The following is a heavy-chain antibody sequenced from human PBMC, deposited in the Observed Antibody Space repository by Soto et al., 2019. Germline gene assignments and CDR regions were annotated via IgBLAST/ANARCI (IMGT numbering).Heavy chain of an antibody. CDR1: GVSLSTSGVG. Sequence: QITLRESGPTLVKATQTLTLICSFSGVSLSTSGVGVGWFRQPPGKALEWLALLYWDGDRRYSPSLNPRLTIIRDTSKNQVVLTMTNMDPVETGTYSCAQHTVDSYTDVWRKATTVTVPS. CDR2: LYWDGDR. V-gene: IGHV2-5*02. D-gene: IGHD4-4*01. CDR3: AQHTVDSYTDV. J-gene: IGHJ6*03.